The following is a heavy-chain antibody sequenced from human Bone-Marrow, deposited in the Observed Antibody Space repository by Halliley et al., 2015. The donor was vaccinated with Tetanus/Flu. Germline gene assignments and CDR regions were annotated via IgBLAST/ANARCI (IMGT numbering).Heavy chain of an antibody. D-gene: IGHD1-26*01. Sequence: TLSLTCSVSGDSISSGDSSWTWIRQHPGKGLEWIGYIYYGGYTSYNPSLKFRVTISVDTSRNQFSLKLISVTAADTAVYYCAKDRNGGIYSYYYGMDVWGQGATVAVPS. CDR2: IYYGGYT. V-gene: IGHV4-31*03. CDR1: GDSISSGDSS. CDR3: AKDRNGGIYSYYYGMDV. J-gene: IGHJ6*02.